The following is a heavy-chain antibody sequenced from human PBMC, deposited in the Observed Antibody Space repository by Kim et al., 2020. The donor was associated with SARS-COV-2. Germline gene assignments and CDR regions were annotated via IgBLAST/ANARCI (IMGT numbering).Heavy chain of an antibody. CDR2: ISYDGSNK. V-gene: IGHV3-30*04. CDR1: GFTFSSYA. CDR3: ARSKPVDTAMFDY. Sequence: GGSLRLSCAASGFTFSSYAMHWVRQAPGKGLEWVAVISYDGSNKYYADSVKGRFTISRDNSKNTLYLQMNSLRAEDTAVYYCARSKPVDTAMFDYWGQGTLVTVSS. D-gene: IGHD5-18*01. J-gene: IGHJ4*02.